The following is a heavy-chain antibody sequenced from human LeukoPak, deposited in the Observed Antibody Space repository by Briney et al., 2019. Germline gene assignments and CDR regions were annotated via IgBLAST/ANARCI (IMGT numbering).Heavy chain of an antibody. CDR2: IFYTGNT. D-gene: IGHD1-14*01. CDR3: ARLNKPGWFDP. Sequence: PSETLSLTCTVSDGSISSSNYYWAWIRQPPGKGLEWIANIFYTGNTYYNPSLKSRVTISMDTSKNQFSLRLNSVTATDTAVYYCARLNKPGWFDPWGQGTLVTVSS. V-gene: IGHV4-39*01. CDR1: DGSISSSNYY. J-gene: IGHJ5*02.